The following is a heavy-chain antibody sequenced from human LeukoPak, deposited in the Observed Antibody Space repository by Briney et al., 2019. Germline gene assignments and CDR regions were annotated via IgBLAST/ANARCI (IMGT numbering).Heavy chain of an antibody. Sequence: PSETLSLTCAVYGGSFSGYYWSWIRQPPGKGLEWIGEINHSGSTNYNPSLKSRGTISVDTSKNQFSLKLSSVTAADTAVYYCARVVVAATRIFDYRGQGTLVTVSS. CDR2: INHSGST. CDR1: GGSFSGYY. J-gene: IGHJ4*02. D-gene: IGHD2-15*01. V-gene: IGHV4-34*01. CDR3: ARVVVAATRIFDY.